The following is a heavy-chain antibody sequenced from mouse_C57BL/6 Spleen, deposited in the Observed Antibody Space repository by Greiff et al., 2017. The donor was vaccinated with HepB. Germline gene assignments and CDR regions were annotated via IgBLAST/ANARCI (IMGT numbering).Heavy chain of an antibody. Sequence: EVQGVESGEGLVKPGGSLKLSCAASGFTFSSYAISWVRQTPEKRLEWVAYISSGGDYIYYADTVKGRFTISRDNARNTLYLQMSSLKSEDTAMYYCTREVDGYYEYFDVWGTGTTVTVSS. CDR2: ISSGGDYI. V-gene: IGHV5-9-1*02. D-gene: IGHD2-3*01. J-gene: IGHJ1*03. CDR3: TREVDGYYEYFDV. CDR1: GFTFSSYA.